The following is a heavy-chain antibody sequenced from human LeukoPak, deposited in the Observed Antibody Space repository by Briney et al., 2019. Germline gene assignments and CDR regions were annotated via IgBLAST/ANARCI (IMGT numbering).Heavy chain of an antibody. CDR3: ANRRGTQVLGNNIDI. Sequence: GGSLRLSCAASGFTFSDYYMSWIRQAPDKGLEWVAFLQKDGSDIHYADSVEGRFTISRDNSKNTLYLQMNGLRAEDTAVYYCANRRGTQVLGNNIDIWGQGTLVTVSS. J-gene: IGHJ3*02. D-gene: IGHD2/OR15-2a*01. CDR1: GFTFSDYY. V-gene: IGHV3-30*02. CDR2: LQKDGSDI.